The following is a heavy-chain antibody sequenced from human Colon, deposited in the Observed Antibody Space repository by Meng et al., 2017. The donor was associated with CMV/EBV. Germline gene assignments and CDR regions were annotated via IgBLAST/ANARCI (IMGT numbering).Heavy chain of an antibody. V-gene: IGHV4-31*02. CDR1: GGYISSGSFF. Sequence: VSGGYISSGSFFWTWMRQRPGKGLEWVGYIYYSGRTYYNPSLKSRLTISLDTSENQFSLKLNSVTAADTAMYYCARDMNGSGSYAFDPWGQGTLVTSPQ. CDR2: IYYSGRT. D-gene: IGHD3-10*01. CDR3: ARDMNGSGSYAFDP. J-gene: IGHJ5*02.